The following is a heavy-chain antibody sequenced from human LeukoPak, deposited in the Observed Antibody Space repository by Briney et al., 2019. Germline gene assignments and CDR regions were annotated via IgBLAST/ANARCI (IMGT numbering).Heavy chain of an antibody. CDR3: ARGGTGTTPPDY. D-gene: IGHD1-7*01. J-gene: IGHJ4*02. CDR2: IRYDGSNK. V-gene: IGHV3-30*02. Sequence: QPGGSLRLSCAASGFTFSSYGMHWVRQAPGKGLEWVAFIRYDGSNKYYADSVKGRFTISRDNSKNTLYLQMNSLRAEDTAVYYCARGGTGTTPPDYWGQGTLVTVSS. CDR1: GFTFSSYG.